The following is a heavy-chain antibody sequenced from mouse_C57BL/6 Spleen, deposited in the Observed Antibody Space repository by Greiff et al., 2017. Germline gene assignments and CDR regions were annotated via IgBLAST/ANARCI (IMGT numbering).Heavy chain of an antibody. Sequence: VQLQQSGAELVRPGTSVKVSCKASGYAFTNYLIEWVKQRPGQGLEWIGVINPGSGGTKYNEKFKGKATLTADKSSSTAYMQLSSLTSEDAAVYYCARGLLKYFDYWGQGTTLTVSS. J-gene: IGHJ2*01. CDR3: ARGLLKYFDY. D-gene: IGHD2-10*01. V-gene: IGHV1-54*01. CDR1: GYAFTNYL. CDR2: INPGSGGT.